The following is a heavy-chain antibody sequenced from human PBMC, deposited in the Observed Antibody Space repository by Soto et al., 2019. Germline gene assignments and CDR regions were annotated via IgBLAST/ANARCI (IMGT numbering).Heavy chain of an antibody. D-gene: IGHD2-15*01. V-gene: IGHV3-7*01. CDR3: ARDEGCGGGSCYSIWRY. CDR1: GFSFGTYW. CDR2: IKEDGSEE. J-gene: IGHJ4*02. Sequence: EVQLVESGGGLVQPGGSLRLSCAASGFSFGTYWISWVRQAPGKGLEWVANIKEDGSEEYYVDSVKGRFTISRDNAKNALDQQMNSLRAEDTAMYYWARDEGCGGGSCYSIWRYWGQGTLVTVSP.